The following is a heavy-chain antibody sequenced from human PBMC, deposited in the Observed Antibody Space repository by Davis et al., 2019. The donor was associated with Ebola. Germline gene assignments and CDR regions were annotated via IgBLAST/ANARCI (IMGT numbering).Heavy chain of an antibody. Sequence: GESLKISCAASGFTFSDYYMSWIRQAPGKGLEWVSYISSSSSYTNYADSVKGRFTISRDNAKNSLYLQMNSLRAEDTAVYYCARDVSPPAVVTPYFDYWGQGTLVTVSS. CDR2: ISSSSSYT. CDR3: ARDVSPPAVVTPYFDY. V-gene: IGHV3-11*06. J-gene: IGHJ4*02. CDR1: GFTFSDYY. D-gene: IGHD4-23*01.